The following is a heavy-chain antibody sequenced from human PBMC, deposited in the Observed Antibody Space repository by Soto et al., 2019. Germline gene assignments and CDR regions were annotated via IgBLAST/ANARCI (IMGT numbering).Heavy chain of an antibody. D-gene: IGHD3-10*01. V-gene: IGHV1-69*02. CDR1: GDTFAFYS. Sequence: QVQLVQSGAEVKRPGSSVKVSCKASGDTFAFYSINWVRQAPGLGLEWMGRINPILSMSSYAQRFQGRVTMTADKSTSTAYMVLNSLRSEDTAMYYCATSYGSGYRAFDYWGQGALVTVSS. CDR2: INPILSMS. CDR3: ATSYGSGYRAFDY. J-gene: IGHJ4*02.